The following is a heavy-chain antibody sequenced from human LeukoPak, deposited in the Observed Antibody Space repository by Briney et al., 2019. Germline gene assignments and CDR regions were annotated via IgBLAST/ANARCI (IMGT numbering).Heavy chain of an antibody. CDR1: GFTFSNAW. J-gene: IGHJ4*02. Sequence: GRSLRLSCAASGFTFSNAWMRWGGQAPGKGLEGGGRIKSKTDGETTDYAAPVKGRFTISRHDSKNTLYLQMNSLKTEDTAVYYCTTDSPRFESTVIIPAATDYWGQGTLVTVSS. D-gene: IGHD2-2*01. V-gene: IGHV3-15*01. CDR2: IKSKTDGETT. CDR3: TTDSPRFESTVIIPAATDY.